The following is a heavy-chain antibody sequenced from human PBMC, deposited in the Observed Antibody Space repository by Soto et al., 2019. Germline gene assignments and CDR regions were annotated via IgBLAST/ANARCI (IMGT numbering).Heavy chain of an antibody. J-gene: IGHJ5*02. Sequence: QVQLQESGPGLVKPSQTLSLTCTVSGGSISSGDYYWSWIRQPPGKGMEWIGYVYYTGSTYYKLSLKSRFTISVDTSKNQFSLRLSSVTAADTAVYYCARGSYGILTSFDPWGQGTLVTVSS. CDR3: ARGSYGILTSFDP. V-gene: IGHV4-30-4*01. CDR1: GGSISSGDYY. CDR2: VYYTGST. D-gene: IGHD3-9*01.